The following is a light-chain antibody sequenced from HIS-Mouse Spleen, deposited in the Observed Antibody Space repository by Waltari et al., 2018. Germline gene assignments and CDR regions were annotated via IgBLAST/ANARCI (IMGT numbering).Light chain of an antibody. Sequence: SYELTQPSSVSVSPGQTARITCSGDVLAKKYARWFQQKPGQAPVLEIYKDSERPSGIPEQFSGSSSGTTVTLTISGAQVEDEADYYCYAAADNNVVFGGGTKLTVL. CDR1: VLAKKY. J-gene: IGLJ2*01. V-gene: IGLV3-27*01. CDR3: YAAADNNVV. CDR2: KDS.